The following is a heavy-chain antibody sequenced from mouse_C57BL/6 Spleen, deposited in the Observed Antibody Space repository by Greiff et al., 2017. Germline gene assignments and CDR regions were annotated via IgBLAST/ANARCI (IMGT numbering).Heavy chain of an antibody. Sequence: VQLQQSGPGLVQPSQSLSITCTVSGFSLTSYGVHWVRQSPGKGLEWLGVIWSGGSTDYNAAFISRLSISKDNSKSQVFFKMNSLQADDTAIYYCASYYSKTWFAYWGQGTLVTVSA. CDR1: GFSLTSYG. CDR2: IWSGGST. V-gene: IGHV2-2*01. J-gene: IGHJ3*01. CDR3: ASYYSKTWFAY. D-gene: IGHD2-5*01.